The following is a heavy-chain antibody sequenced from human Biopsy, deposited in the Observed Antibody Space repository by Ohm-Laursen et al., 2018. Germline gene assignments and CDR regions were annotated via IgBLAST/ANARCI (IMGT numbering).Heavy chain of an antibody. D-gene: IGHD1-26*01. CDR3: ARLNSGTYDASDL. CDR2: IYGGGSPV. Sequence: SLRLSCSASGFPFNLYEMNWVRQAPGKGMGWISYIYGGGSPVSYADSVKGRFTISRDNAQNSLYLHMNSLRAEDTAVYYCARLNSGTYDASDLWGQGTMVIVSS. CDR1: GFPFNLYE. J-gene: IGHJ3*01. V-gene: IGHV3-48*03.